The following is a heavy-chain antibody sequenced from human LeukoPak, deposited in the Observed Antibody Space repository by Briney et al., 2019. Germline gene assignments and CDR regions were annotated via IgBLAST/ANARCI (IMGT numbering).Heavy chain of an antibody. J-gene: IGHJ4*02. V-gene: IGHV1-2*02. D-gene: IGHD2-2*01. CDR1: GYTFTGYY. CDR3: ARDVGEYCSSTSCYASDY. Sequence: ASVKVSCKASGYTFTGYYMHWVRQAPGQGLEWMGWINPNSGGTNYAQKFQGRVTMTRDTSISTAYMELSRLRFDDTAVYYCARDVGEYCSSTSCYASDYWGQGTLVTVSS. CDR2: INPNSGGT.